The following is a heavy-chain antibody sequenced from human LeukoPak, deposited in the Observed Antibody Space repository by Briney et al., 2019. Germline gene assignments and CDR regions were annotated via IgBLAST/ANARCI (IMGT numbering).Heavy chain of an antibody. CDR3: ARDRDYGDYVDAFDI. V-gene: IGHV3-33*01. J-gene: IGHJ3*02. Sequence: GGSLRLSCAASEFTSSSYGMHWVRQAPGKGLEWVAVIWYDGSNKYYADSVKGRFTISRDNSKNTLYLQMNSLRAEDTAVYYCARDRDYGDYVDAFDIWGQGTMVTVSS. CDR1: EFTSSSYG. D-gene: IGHD4-17*01. CDR2: IWYDGSNK.